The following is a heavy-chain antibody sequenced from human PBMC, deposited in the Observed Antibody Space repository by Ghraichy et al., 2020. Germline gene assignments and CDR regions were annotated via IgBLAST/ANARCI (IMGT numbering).Heavy chain of an antibody. CDR1: GGSISSSSYY. V-gene: IGHV4-39*01. Sequence: SETLSLTCTVSGGSISSSSYYWGWIRQPPGKGLEWIGSIYYSGSTYYNPSLKSRVTISVDTSKNQFSLKLSSVTAADTAVYYCARHDYDFWSGPAYNWFDPWGQGTLVTVSS. CDR3: ARHDYDFWSGPAYNWFDP. CDR2: IYYSGST. J-gene: IGHJ5*02. D-gene: IGHD3-3*01.